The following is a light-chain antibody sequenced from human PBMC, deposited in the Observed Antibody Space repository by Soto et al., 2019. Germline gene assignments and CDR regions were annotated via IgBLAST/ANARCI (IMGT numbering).Light chain of an antibody. V-gene: IGLV2-14*01. Sequence: QSVLTQPASVSASPGQSITISCTGTSSDVGTYDDVSWYRQHPGKAPRLLIYEVTNRPSGVSNRFSGPKSGDTASLTISGLQAEDEGDYYCSSYTIGSTYVFGSGTKLTVL. CDR3: SSYTIGSTYV. CDR1: SSDVGTYDD. CDR2: EVT. J-gene: IGLJ1*01.